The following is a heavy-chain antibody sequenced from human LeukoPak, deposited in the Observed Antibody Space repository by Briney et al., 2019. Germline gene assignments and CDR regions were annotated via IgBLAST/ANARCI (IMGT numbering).Heavy chain of an antibody. CDR2: ISGSGDNT. V-gene: IGHV3-23*01. J-gene: IGHJ3*02. CDR1: GFTFNNFG. Sequence: GGSLRLSCTASGFTFNNFGMSWVRQSPGRGLEWVSAISGSGDNTFYAESVKGRFTISRDNSKNTLYLQMNSLRAEDTAVYYCAKDFTEYSGSYLDYAFDIWGQGTMVTVSS. CDR3: AKDFTEYSGSYLDYAFDI. D-gene: IGHD1-26*01.